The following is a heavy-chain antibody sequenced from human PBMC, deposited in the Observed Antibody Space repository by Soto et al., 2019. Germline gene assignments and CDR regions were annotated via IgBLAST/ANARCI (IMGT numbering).Heavy chain of an antibody. CDR2: MHSSGST. J-gene: IGHJ6*02. Sequence: PETLSLTCTISGGTVSSGNYFWSWIRQPPGKLLEWIVYMHSSGSTNYNPSLKSRVTISVDTSRNQFSLKLTSVTAGDTAVYYCAILTKPTAVTSAFRGGYGLDVWGQGTTVTVS. CDR3: AILTKPTAVTSAFRGGYGLDV. V-gene: IGHV4-61*01. CDR1: GGTVSSGNYF. D-gene: IGHD4-17*01.